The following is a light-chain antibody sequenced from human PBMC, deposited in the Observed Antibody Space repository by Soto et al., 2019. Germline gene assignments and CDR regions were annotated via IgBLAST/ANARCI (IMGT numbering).Light chain of an antibody. J-gene: IGKJ1*01. V-gene: IGKV1-5*03. CDR3: QQDNSYSWT. CDR2: EES. CDR1: ESINRW. Sequence: DIQMTQSPSTLSASVGDRVTITCRASESINRWLAGYQQNPLKAPKLLIYEESSLTSGLPSRFSGSGSGSELTLTISSLQPDDFAAYYCQQDNSYSWTFGQGTKVEIK.